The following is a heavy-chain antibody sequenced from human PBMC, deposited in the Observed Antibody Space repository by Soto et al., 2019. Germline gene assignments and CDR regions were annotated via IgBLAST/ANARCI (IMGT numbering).Heavy chain of an antibody. CDR2: IIPIFGTA. J-gene: IGHJ3*02. D-gene: IGHD3-22*01. Sequence: QVQLVQSGAEVKKPGSSVKVSCKASGGTFSSYAISWVRQAPGQGREWMGGIIPIFGTANYAQKFQGRVTITADESTSTAYMELRSLRSEDTAVYYCARVLKGYYDSSGYAFDIWGQGTMVTVSS. CDR1: GGTFSSYA. V-gene: IGHV1-69*01. CDR3: ARVLKGYYDSSGYAFDI.